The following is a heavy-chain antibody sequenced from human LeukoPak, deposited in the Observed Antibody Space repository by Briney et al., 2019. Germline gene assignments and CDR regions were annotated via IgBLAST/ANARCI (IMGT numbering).Heavy chain of an antibody. Sequence: PGGSLRLSCAASGMNFRIYGMHWVRQAPGKGLEWVAVIWNDGNNKYYADSVKGRFTISRDNSKNMLYLQMNSLRAEDTAVYYCARDGTSNWFDPWGQGTLVTVSS. CDR2: IWNDGNNK. V-gene: IGHV3-33*01. D-gene: IGHD1-26*01. CDR3: ARDGTSNWFDP. CDR1: GMNFRIYG. J-gene: IGHJ5*02.